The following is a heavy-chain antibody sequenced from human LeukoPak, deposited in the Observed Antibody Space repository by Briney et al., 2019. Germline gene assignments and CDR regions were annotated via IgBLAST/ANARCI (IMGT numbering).Heavy chain of an antibody. J-gene: IGHJ4*02. CDR1: GFTFSDYG. CDR2: VLPDGRSK. Sequence: GGSLRLSCAASGFTFSDYGMHWVRQAPGKGLEWVAFVLPDGRSKYYVDSVKGRFAISRDDSKNTVDLEMNSLRVEDTAVYYCVRDGDSSSWXFDYWGQGSLVTVSS. CDR3: VRDGDSSSWXFDY. V-gene: IGHV3-33*01. D-gene: IGHD6-13*01.